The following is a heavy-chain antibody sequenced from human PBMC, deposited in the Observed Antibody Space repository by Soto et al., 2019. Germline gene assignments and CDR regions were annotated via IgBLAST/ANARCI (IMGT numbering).Heavy chain of an antibody. J-gene: IGHJ4*02. CDR2: IRNHSSPNTK. D-gene: IGHD2-8*01. CDR1: GCPFGGCA. Sequence: SLTLTCTVSGCPFGGCARSWVRQPPGKGLEWVGLIRNHSSPNTKEYPAAGISRFDVTRETSNGIAYLQMASLNIDDSAVYYCSRAESPDTAYFSLYWGQGTPVTVSS. CDR3: SRAESPDTAYFSLY. V-gene: IGHV3-49*04.